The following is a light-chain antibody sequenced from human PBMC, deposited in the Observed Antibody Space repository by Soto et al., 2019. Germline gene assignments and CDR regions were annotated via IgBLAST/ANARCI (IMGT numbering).Light chain of an antibody. V-gene: IGKV1-5*01. CDR1: QSISIW. CDR2: DAS. CDR3: QQYNSYSGT. J-gene: IGKJ1*01. Sequence: DIQMTQSPSTLSASVGDRVTITCRASQSISIWLAWYQQKPGKAPKLLIYDASSLESGVPSRFSGSGSGTEFTLTIRRLQPDDFAGYYCQQYNSYSGTFGQGTKVEIK.